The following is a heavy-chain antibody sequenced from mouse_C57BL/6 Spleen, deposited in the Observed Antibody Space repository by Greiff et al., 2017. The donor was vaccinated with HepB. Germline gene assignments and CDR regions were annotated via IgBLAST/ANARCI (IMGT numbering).Heavy chain of an antibody. D-gene: IGHD1-1*01. V-gene: IGHV1-19*01. CDR2: INPYNGGT. CDR3: AREILLREDWYFDV. J-gene: IGHJ1*03. CDR1: GYTFTDYY. Sequence: EVQVVESGPVLVKPGASVKMSCKASGYTFTDYYMNWVKQSHGKSLEWIGVINPYNGGTSYNQKFKGKATLTVDKSSSTAYMEPNSLTSEDSAVYYCAREILLREDWYFDVWGTGTTVTVSS.